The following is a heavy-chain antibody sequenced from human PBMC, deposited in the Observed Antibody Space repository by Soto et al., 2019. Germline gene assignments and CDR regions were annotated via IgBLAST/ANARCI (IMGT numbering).Heavy chain of an antibody. Sequence: PSETLSLTCTVSGGSISSYYWSWIRQPPGKGPEWIGYIYYSGSTNYNPSLKSRVTISVDTSKNQFSLKLSSVTAADTAVYYCARENLDYYDSSTWFDPWGQGTLVTVSS. J-gene: IGHJ5*02. CDR3: ARENLDYYDSSTWFDP. CDR1: GGSISSYY. V-gene: IGHV4-59*01. CDR2: IYYSGST. D-gene: IGHD3-22*01.